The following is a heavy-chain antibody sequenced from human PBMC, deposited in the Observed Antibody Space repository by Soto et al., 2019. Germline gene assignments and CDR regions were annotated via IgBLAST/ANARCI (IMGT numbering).Heavy chain of an antibody. V-gene: IGHV3-74*01. CDR1: GFTFTTFW. CDR3: ARDFEY. Sequence: PGGSLRLSCEASGFTFTTFWMHWVRQAPGKGLVWVSRINSDGSSTNYADSVQGRVTISRDNAKNTLYLQLNSLRPEDTAVYYCARDFEYWGQGTLVTVSS. J-gene: IGHJ4*02. CDR2: INSDGSST.